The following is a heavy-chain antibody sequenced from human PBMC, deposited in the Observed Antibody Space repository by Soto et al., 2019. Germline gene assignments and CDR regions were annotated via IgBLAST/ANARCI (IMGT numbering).Heavy chain of an antibody. CDR2: IIPIFGTT. CDR3: ARVRPYAAAVPGPGFDI. Sequence: QVQLVQSGVEVKKPGSSVKVSCKASGGTFSSYAISWVRQAPGQGLEWMGGIIPIFGTTNYAQKFQGRVTITADESTSTAYMELSSLRSEDTAVYYCARVRPYAAAVPGPGFDIWGQGTMVTVSS. J-gene: IGHJ3*02. V-gene: IGHV1-69*12. CDR1: GGTFSSYA. D-gene: IGHD6-13*01.